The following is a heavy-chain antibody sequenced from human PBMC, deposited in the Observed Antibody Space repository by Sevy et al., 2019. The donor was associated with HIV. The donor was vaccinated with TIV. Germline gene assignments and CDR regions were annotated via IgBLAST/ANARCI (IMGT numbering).Heavy chain of an antibody. CDR3: ARARRPETNYFCMDV. V-gene: IGHV4-38-2*01. CDR1: GFSISNNFY. Sequence: SETLSLTCDVSGFSISNNFYWGWIRQPPGKGLEGIGSIFHNGTTYYSPSLNSRVTISVDMSNNQLALRLTSVTAADTAVYYCARARRPETNYFCMDVWGKGTTVTVSS. D-gene: IGHD3-3*01. CDR2: IFHNGTT. J-gene: IGHJ6*03.